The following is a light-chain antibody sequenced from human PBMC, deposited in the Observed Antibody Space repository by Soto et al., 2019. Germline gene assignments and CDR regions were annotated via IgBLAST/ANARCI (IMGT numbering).Light chain of an antibody. Sequence: QSALTQPPSASGSPGQSVTISCTGTSSDIGSYNYVSWYQQYPGKAPKLMIFEVNKRPSGVPDRFSGSKSGNTASLTVSGLQPEDEADYYCSSNAVSNFVVFGGGTKLTVL. CDR3: SSNAVSNFVV. J-gene: IGLJ2*01. V-gene: IGLV2-8*01. CDR2: EVN. CDR1: SSDIGSYNY.